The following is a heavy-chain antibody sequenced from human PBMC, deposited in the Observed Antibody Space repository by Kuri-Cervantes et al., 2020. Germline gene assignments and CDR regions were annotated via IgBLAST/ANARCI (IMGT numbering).Heavy chain of an antibody. CDR3: ARDRGYYGSGNYFDY. CDR2: IWYDGSNK. V-gene: IGHV3-33*01. D-gene: IGHD3-10*01. Sequence: GESLKISCAASGFTFSSYGMHWVRQAPGKGLEWVAVIWYDGSNKYYADSVKGRFTISRDNSKNTLYLQMNSLRAEDTAVYYCARDRGYYGSGNYFDYWGQGTLVTVSS. CDR1: GFTFSSYG. J-gene: IGHJ4*02.